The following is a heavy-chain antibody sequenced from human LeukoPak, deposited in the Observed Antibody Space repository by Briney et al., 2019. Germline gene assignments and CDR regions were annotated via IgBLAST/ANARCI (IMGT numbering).Heavy chain of an antibody. Sequence: GGSLRLSCAASGFTFSSYSMNWVRQAPGKGLEWVSSISSSSSYIYYADSVKGRFTISRDNAKDSLYLQMNSLRAEDTAVYYCAIYGDYEYFQHWGQGTMVTVSS. D-gene: IGHD4-17*01. V-gene: IGHV3-21*01. CDR2: ISSSSSYI. J-gene: IGHJ1*01. CDR1: GFTFSSYS. CDR3: AIYGDYEYFQH.